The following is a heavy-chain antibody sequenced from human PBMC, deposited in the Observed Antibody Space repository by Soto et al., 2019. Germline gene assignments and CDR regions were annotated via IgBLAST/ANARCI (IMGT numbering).Heavy chain of an antibody. Sequence: ASVKVSCKASGYTFTSYGISWVRQAPGQGLEWMGWISAYNGNTNYAQKLQGRVTMTTDTSTSTAYMELRSLRSDDTAVYYCARDREWYCSRTSCYFITFDYWGQGTLVTVYS. V-gene: IGHV1-18*01. CDR1: GYTFTSYG. J-gene: IGHJ4*02. CDR3: ARDREWYCSRTSCYFITFDY. D-gene: IGHD2-2*01. CDR2: ISAYNGNT.